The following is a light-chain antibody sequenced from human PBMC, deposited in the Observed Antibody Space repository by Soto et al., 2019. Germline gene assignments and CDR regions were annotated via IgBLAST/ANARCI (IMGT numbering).Light chain of an antibody. J-gene: IGKJ3*01. CDR3: QQYNIYV. Sequence: DVQLTQTPSSLSASVGDRVILTCRASQSIGNWLAWYQQKPGKAPKLLIYKATSLESGGPTRFSGSVSGTNSTLTISSLQPEDFATDDCQQYNIYVFGRGTKVDSK. V-gene: IGKV1-5*03. CDR2: KAT. CDR1: QSIGNW.